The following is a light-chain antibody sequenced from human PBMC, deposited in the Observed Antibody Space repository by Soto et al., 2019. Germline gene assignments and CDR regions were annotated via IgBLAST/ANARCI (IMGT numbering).Light chain of an antibody. CDR1: QGIGDT. V-gene: IGKV3-20*01. J-gene: IGKJ4*01. Sequence: EIVMTQSPATLSVSPGEGATLSCRASQGIGDTLAWYQQKPGQTPRLLIYDTSIRATGVPDRFSGSGFGTDFTLTISRLEPEDFAVYYCQQYGSSPGTFGGGTKVGIK. CDR3: QQYGSSPGT. CDR2: DTS.